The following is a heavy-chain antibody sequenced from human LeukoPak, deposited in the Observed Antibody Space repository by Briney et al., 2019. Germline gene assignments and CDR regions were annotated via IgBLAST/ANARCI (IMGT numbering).Heavy chain of an antibody. CDR2: IYYSGST. CDR3: ARDEGDGSYFDN. Sequence: ASETLSLTCTVSGGSISSSSYYWGWIRQPPGKGLEWIGSIYYSGSTNYNPSLKSRVTISVDTSKNQFSLKLSSVTAADTAVYYCARDEGDGSYFDNWGQGTLVTVSS. J-gene: IGHJ4*02. D-gene: IGHD2-15*01. CDR1: GGSISSSSYY. V-gene: IGHV4-39*07.